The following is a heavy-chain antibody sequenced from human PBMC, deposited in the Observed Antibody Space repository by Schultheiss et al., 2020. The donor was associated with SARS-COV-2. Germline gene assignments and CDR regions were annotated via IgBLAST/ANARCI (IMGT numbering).Heavy chain of an antibody. D-gene: IGHD2-2*02. Sequence: ASVKVSCKASGYTFTGYYMHWVRQAPGQGLEWMGWINPNSGGTNYAQKFQGRVTMTRDTSISTAYMELSRLRSDDTAVYYCARGPFYGDVVVVPAAISRYWGQGTLVTVSS. J-gene: IGHJ4*02. V-gene: IGHV1-2*02. CDR3: ARGPFYGDVVVVPAAISRY. CDR1: GYTFTGYY. CDR2: INPNSGGT.